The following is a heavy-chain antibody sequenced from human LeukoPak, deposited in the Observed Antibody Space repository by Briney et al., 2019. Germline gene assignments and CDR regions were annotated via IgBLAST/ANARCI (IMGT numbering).Heavy chain of an antibody. CDR2: INHSGST. V-gene: IGHV4-34*01. CDR3: ARAPPYISAAYYFDY. Sequence: SETLSLTCAVYGGSFSGYYWSWIRQPPGKGLEWIGEINHSGSTNYNPSLKSRVTISVDTSKNQFSLKLSSVTAADTAVYYCARAPPYISAAYYFDYWGQGTLVTVSS. J-gene: IGHJ4*02. CDR1: GGSFSGYY. D-gene: IGHD6-13*01.